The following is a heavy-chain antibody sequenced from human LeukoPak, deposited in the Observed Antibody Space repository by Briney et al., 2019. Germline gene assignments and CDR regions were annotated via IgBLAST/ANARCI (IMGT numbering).Heavy chain of an antibody. CDR3: ARAPSLYSSSRAPDY. CDR1: GFTFSSYA. D-gene: IGHD6-6*01. V-gene: IGHV3-30-3*01. J-gene: IGHJ4*02. CDR2: ISYDGSNK. Sequence: HSGGSLRLSCAASGFTFSSYAMHWVRQAPGKGLEGVAVISYDGSNKYYADSVKGRFTISRDNSKNTLYLKMNSLRAEDTAVYYCARAPSLYSSSRAPDYWGQGTLVTVSS.